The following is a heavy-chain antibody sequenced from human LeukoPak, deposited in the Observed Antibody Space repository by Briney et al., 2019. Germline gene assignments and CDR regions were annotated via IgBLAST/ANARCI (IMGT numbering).Heavy chain of an antibody. V-gene: IGHV4-61*01. D-gene: IGHD3-3*01. CDR2: IYYSGST. CDR1: GVSVSSGSYY. CDR3: ARNPRLWSGYYHWFDP. J-gene: IGHJ5*02. Sequence: SETLSLTCTVSGVSVSSGSYYWSWIRQPPGKRLEWIGYIYYSGSTNYNPSLKSRVTISVDTSKNQFSLKLSSVTAADTAVYYCARNPRLWSGYYHWFDPWGQGTLVTVSS.